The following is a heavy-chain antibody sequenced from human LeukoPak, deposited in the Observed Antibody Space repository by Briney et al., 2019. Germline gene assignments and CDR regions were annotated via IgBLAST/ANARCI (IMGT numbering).Heavy chain of an antibody. CDR3: ARVLISGSGSYYPLNWFDP. CDR1: GFTFSSYG. V-gene: IGHV3-30*02. D-gene: IGHD3-10*01. CDR2: IRYDGSNT. Sequence: GGSLRLSCAASGFTFSSYGMHWVRQAPGKGLEWVAFIRYDGSNTYYADSVKGRFTISRDNSKNTLYLQMNSLRAEDTAVYYCARVLISGSGSYYPLNWFDPWGQGTLVTVSS. J-gene: IGHJ5*02.